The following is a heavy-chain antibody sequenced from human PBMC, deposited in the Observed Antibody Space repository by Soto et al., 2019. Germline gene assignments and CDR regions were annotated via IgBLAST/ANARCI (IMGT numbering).Heavy chain of an antibody. J-gene: IGHJ4*02. Sequence: QVQLQESGPGLVKPSETLSLTCTVSGDSISGFYWSWIRQPPGKGLEWIGYIYYTGNTNYNPSLTSRVTISVDTSKNQFSLKLRSVTATDTAMYYCTRHRGSGYPYFDYWGQGTLVTVSS. CDR3: TRHRGSGYPYFDY. V-gene: IGHV4-59*08. D-gene: IGHD6-19*01. CDR1: GDSISGFY. CDR2: IYYTGNT.